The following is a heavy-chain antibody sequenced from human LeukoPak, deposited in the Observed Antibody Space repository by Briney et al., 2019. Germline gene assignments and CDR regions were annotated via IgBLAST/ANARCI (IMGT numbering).Heavy chain of an antibody. Sequence: GESLKISCKGSGYSFTSYWIGWVRQMPGKGLEWMGIIYPCDSDTRYSPSFQGQVTISADKSISTAYLQWSSLKASDTAMYYCARCTRYCSGGSCYSEGGWFDPWGQGTLVTVSS. CDR3: ARCTRYCSGGSCYSEGGWFDP. V-gene: IGHV5-51*01. D-gene: IGHD2-15*01. CDR1: GYSFTSYW. CDR2: IYPCDSDT. J-gene: IGHJ5*02.